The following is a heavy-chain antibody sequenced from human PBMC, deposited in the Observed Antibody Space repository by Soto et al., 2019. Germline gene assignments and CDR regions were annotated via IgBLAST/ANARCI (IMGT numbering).Heavy chain of an antibody. CDR2: IYYSGST. CDR1: GGSISSGDYY. D-gene: IGHD3-3*01. V-gene: IGHV4-30-4*01. CDR3: ARARYYDFWSGSIRHDY. Sequence: SETLSLTCTVSGGSISSGDYYLSWIRQPPGKGLEWIGYIYYSGSTYYNPSLKSRVTISVDTSKNQFSLKLSSVTAADTAVYYCARARYYDFWSGSIRHDYWGQGNLVTVSS. J-gene: IGHJ4*02.